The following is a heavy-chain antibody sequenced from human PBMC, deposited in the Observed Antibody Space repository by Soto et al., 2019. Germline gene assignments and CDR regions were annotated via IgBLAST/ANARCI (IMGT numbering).Heavy chain of an antibody. V-gene: IGHV3-23*01. CDR1: GFTFGSTT. CDR2: FRESGGTT. CDR3: AKDSHWAIISPTHAY. Sequence: VQPSESGGGLLQPGGSLRLSCAASGFTFGSTTMSWVRLAPGKGLEWVSTFRESGGTTNYADSVKGRFTISRDTSNNMLYLQMDSLSAEDTAIYYCAKDSHWAIISPTHAYWFQGTLGTVSS. D-gene: IGHD2-2*01. J-gene: IGHJ4*02.